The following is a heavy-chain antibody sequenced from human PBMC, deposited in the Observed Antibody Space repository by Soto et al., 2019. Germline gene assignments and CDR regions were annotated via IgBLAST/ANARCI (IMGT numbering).Heavy chain of an antibody. Sequence: QVQLVQSGAEVRKSGSSVKVSCKLSGASFDSYTITWVRQAPGQGLEWMGGIIPIFGTTNYAQKFQGRPTITADGFTSAAYKDLSSLTSEDTAVDYCARGPLYDLESGMYWYFDLWGRGTLVTVSS. CDR3: ARGPLYDLESGMYWYFDL. CDR2: IIPIFGTT. CDR1: GASFDSYT. V-gene: IGHV1-69*01. D-gene: IGHD1-26*01. J-gene: IGHJ2*01.